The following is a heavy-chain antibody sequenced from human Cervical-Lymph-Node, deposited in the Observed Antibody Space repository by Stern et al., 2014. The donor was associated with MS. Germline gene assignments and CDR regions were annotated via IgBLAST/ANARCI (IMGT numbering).Heavy chain of an antibody. J-gene: IGHJ5*02. Sequence: VQLVQSGSEVTKPGSSVKVSCKASGGTFSKFPSSWVRKAPGQGLEWMGGIFPGFGTPTYAQEFRCRVTITADVSTSTVYMELSSLRSDDTAVYYCALSSETSDRWYSLGYDLWGQGTLFTVSS. CDR2: IFPGFGTP. CDR3: ALSSETSDRWYSLGYDL. D-gene: IGHD6-13*01. CDR1: GGTFSKFP. V-gene: IGHV1-69*01.